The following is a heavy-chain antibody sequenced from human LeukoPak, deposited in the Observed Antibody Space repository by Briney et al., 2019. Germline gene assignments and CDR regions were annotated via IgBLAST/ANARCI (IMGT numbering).Heavy chain of an antibody. CDR2: VSVSGATT. D-gene: IGHD2-15*01. Sequence: GGSLRLSCVASGFTFSSFAMSWVRQAPGRGLEWISGVSVSGATTNHADSVKGRFSISRDNSENTLFLQMNSLRVEDTAVYYCVRGYSMSWGQGTLVSVSS. J-gene: IGHJ4*02. V-gene: IGHV3-23*01. CDR3: VRGYSMS. CDR1: GFTFSSFA.